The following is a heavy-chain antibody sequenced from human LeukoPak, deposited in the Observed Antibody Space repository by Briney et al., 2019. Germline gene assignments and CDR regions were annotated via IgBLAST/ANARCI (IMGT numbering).Heavy chain of an antibody. J-gene: IGHJ5*02. CDR1: GYTFTSYY. CDR2: INPSGGST. V-gene: IGHV1-46*01. Sequence: ASVKVSCKASGYTFTSYYMHWVRQAPGQGLEWMGIINPSGGSTSYAQKFQGRVTMTRDMSTSTAYMELSRLRSDDTAVYYCARGASYGSGPNWFDPWGQGTLVTVSS. D-gene: IGHD3-10*01. CDR3: ARGASYGSGPNWFDP.